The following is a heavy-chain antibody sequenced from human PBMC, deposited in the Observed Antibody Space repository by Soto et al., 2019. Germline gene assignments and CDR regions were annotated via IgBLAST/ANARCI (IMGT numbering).Heavy chain of an antibody. V-gene: IGHV4-61*08. CDR1: GDSVSSGDYY. J-gene: IGHJ4*02. CDR3: ARARIVVAGTIVDY. D-gene: IGHD6-19*01. CDR2: VYFSGST. Sequence: SETLSLTCSVSGDSVSSGDYYWSWIRQPPGKGLEWIGHVYFSGSTNYIPSLKSRLTMSVDTAKNQFSLKLTSVTAADTAVYYCARARIVVAGTIVDYWGQGTLVTVSS.